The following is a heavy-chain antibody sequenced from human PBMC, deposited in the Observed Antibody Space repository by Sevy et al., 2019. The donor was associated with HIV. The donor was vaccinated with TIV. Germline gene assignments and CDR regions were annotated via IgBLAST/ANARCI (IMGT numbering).Heavy chain of an antibody. Sequence: SETLSLTCTVSGGSISNHYWSWIRQPAGKGLEWIGRFYPSGSTNYNPSLKSRVTMSVDSSKNQFSLKLRSVTAADTAVYYCARGVGLTVTFYFDFWGQGTLVTVSS. V-gene: IGHV4-4*07. CDR3: ARGVGLTVTFYFDF. CDR2: FYPSGST. CDR1: GGSISNHY. J-gene: IGHJ4*02. D-gene: IGHD4-17*01.